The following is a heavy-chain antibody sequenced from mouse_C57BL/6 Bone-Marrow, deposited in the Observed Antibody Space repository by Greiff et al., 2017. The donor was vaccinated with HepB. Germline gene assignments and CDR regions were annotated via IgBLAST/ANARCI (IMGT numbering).Heavy chain of an antibody. J-gene: IGHJ4*01. D-gene: IGHD2-12*01. Sequence: VQLQQSGPELVKPGASVKISCKASGYSFTGYYMNWVKQSPEKSLEWIGEINPSTGGTTYNQKFKAKATLTVDKSSSTAYMQLKSLTSEDSAVYYCATIRRGYAMDYWGQGTSVTVSS. CDR2: INPSTGGT. V-gene: IGHV1-42*01. CDR3: ATIRRGYAMDY. CDR1: GYSFTGYY.